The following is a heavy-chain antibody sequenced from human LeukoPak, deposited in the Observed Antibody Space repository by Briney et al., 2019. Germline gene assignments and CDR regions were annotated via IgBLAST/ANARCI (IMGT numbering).Heavy chain of an antibody. CDR1: GFTFSSYC. D-gene: IGHD3-9*01. CDR3: AKDSNALRYFDWLLMD. Sequence: GGSLRLSCAASGFTFSSYCIHWVRQAPGKGLEWVAVISYDFINKFYADSVKGRLTISRDNYKNTLYLQMSSLRAEDRAVYYCAKDSNALRYFDWLLMDWGQGTLVTVSS. J-gene: IGHJ4*02. CDR2: ISYDFINK. V-gene: IGHV3-30*18.